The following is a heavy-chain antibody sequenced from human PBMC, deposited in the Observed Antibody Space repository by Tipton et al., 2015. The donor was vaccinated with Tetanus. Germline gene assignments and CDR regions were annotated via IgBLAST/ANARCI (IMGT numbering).Heavy chain of an antibody. V-gene: IGHV4-39*07. CDR3: ARFSQLLFYYGMDV. CDR2: IYYSGST. D-gene: IGHD2-2*01. J-gene: IGHJ6*02. CDR1: GGSISSSSYY. Sequence: TLSLTCTVSGGSISSSSYYWGWIRQPPGKGLEWIGSIYYSGSTYYNPSLKSRVTISVDTSKNQFSLKLSSVTAADTAVYYCARFSQLLFYYGMDVWGQGTTVTVSS.